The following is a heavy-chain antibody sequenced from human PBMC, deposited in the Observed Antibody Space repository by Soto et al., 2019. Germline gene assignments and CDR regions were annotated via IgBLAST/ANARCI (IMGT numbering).Heavy chain of an antibody. CDR1: GFTFDDYG. D-gene: IGHD4-4*01. J-gene: IGHJ5*02. CDR2: INWNGGST. V-gene: IGHV3-20*01. Sequence: GGSLRLSCAASGFTFDDYGMSWVRQAPGKGLEWVSGINWNGGSTGYADSVKGRFTISRDNAKNSLYLQMNSLRAEDTALYHCARDGYSNYIGNWFDPWGQGTLVTVSS. CDR3: ARDGYSNYIGNWFDP.